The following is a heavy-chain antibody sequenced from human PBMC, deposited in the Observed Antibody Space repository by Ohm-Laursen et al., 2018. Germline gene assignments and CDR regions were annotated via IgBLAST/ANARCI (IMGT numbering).Heavy chain of an antibody. V-gene: IGHV4-4*07. CDR3: AGRGY. J-gene: IGHJ4*02. Sequence: SQTLSLTCTVSAGSITNYYWTWVRQPAGKGLEWIGRINISGTNYNPSLKSRVTMSVDTSKNQFSLNLSSVTAADTAVYYCAGRGYWGQGTLVTVSS. CDR2: INISGT. CDR1: AGSITNYY. D-gene: IGHD1-26*01.